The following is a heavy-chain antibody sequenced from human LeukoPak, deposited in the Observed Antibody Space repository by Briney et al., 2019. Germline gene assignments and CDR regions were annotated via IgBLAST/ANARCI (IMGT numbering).Heavy chain of an antibody. Sequence: SETLSLTCTVSGDSINSLDLWSWVRQPPGKGLEWIGEMYLSGTTHSNPSVKSRVTITIDKSKNQFFLNLSSVTAADTAVYYCAGLVGRYSSGLYYYYFDYWGQGTLVTVSS. CDR1: GDSINSLDL. CDR2: MYLSGTT. D-gene: IGHD3-22*01. CDR3: AGLVGRYSSGLYYYYFDY. V-gene: IGHV4-4*02. J-gene: IGHJ4*02.